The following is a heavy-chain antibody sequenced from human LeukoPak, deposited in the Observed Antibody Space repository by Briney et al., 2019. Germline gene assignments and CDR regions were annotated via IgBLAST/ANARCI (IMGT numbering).Heavy chain of an antibody. D-gene: IGHD2/OR15-2a*01. V-gene: IGHV3-74*03. CDR3: ARGNYYGMDV. CDR1: ESTFSKFW. Sequence: PGGSLRLSCAASESTFSKFWMHWVRQAPRKGLVWVSGINRDGSTTTYADSVKGRFTVSRDNAKNTLYLQMNSLRAEDTAVYYCARGNYYGMDVWGQGTTVTVSS. J-gene: IGHJ6*02. CDR2: INRDGSTT.